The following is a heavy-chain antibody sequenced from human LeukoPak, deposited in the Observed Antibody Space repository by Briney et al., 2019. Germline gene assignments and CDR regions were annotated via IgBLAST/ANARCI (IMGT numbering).Heavy chain of an antibody. Sequence: ASVKVSCKASGYTFTSYYMHWVRQAPGQGLEWMGWINPNSGGTNYAQKFQGWVTMTRDTSISTAYMELSRLRSDDTAVYYCARMKSYDSSGYYEGGWFDPWGQGTLVTVSS. V-gene: IGHV1-2*04. CDR3: ARMKSYDSSGYYEGGWFDP. CDR1: GYTFTSYY. J-gene: IGHJ5*02. CDR2: INPNSGGT. D-gene: IGHD3-22*01.